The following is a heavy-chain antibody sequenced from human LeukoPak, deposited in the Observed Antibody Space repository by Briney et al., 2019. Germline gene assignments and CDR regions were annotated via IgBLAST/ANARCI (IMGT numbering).Heavy chain of an antibody. CDR1: GGSISSSSYY. CDR3: ARDPPWRGYDS. V-gene: IGHV4-39*02. CDR2: IYYSGST. J-gene: IGHJ5*02. D-gene: IGHD5-12*01. Sequence: SETLSLTCTVSGGSISSSSYYWGWIRQPPGKGLEWIGSIYYSGSTYYNPSLKSRVTISVDTSKNQFSLKLSSVTAADTAVYYCARDPPWRGYDSWGQGTLVTVSS.